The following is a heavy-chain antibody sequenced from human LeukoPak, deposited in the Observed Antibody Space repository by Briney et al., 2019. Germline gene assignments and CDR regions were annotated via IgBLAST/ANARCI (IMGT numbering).Heavy chain of an antibody. D-gene: IGHD4-23*01. CDR3: AKDLGSVVTPPSLDY. CDR1: GFTFSSYA. V-gene: IGHV3-23*01. Sequence: GGSLRLSSAASGFTFSSYAMSWVLQAPGKGLEWVSSASGSGGSTYYADSVKGRFTISRDNSKNTLYLQMNSLRAEDTAVYYCAKDLGSVVTPPSLDYWGQGTLVTVSS. CDR2: ASGSGGST. J-gene: IGHJ4*02.